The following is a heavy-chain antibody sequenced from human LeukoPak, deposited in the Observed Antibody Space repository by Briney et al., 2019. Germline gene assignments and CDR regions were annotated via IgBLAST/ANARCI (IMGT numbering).Heavy chain of an antibody. CDR3: ARVGNGHFDY. CDR2: VYYSGNT. CDR1: GGAISSYY. Sequence: SETLSLTCIVSGGAISSYYWSWIRQPPGKRLEWIGYVYYSGNTNYNPSLKSRVTISIDTSKNQFSLKLSSVTAADTAAYYCARVGNGHFDYWGQGTLVTDSS. D-gene: IGHD2-8*01. J-gene: IGHJ4*02. V-gene: IGHV4-59*01.